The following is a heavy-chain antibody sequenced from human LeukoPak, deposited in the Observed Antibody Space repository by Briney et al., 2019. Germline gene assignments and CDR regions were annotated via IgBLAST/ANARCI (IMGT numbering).Heavy chain of an antibody. V-gene: IGHV4-39*01. CDR3: ARHKDYYYSYMDV. Sequence: SETLSLTCTVSSGSISTSNYYWGWVRQPPGKALEWIGNIFYSGSTYYSPSLKSRVTISVDTSKNQFSLKLSSVTAADTAVYYCARHKDYYYSYMDVWGKGTTVTISS. CDR1: SGSISTSNYY. CDR2: IFYSGST. J-gene: IGHJ6*03.